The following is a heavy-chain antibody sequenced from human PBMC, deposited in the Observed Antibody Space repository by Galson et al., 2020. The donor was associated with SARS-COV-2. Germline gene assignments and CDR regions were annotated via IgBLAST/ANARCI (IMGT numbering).Heavy chain of an antibody. CDR1: GGSFSTFY. J-gene: IGHJ6*03. Sequence: SETLSLTCGVYGGSFSTFYWNWIRQPPGKGLEWIGEGHRSGTTNYNPSLKSRVTISLDTSKNQVSLKLSSVTAADTAVYYCARGGYNSSTPYCYHYMDVWGEGTTVIVSS. D-gene: IGHD6-6*01. CDR3: ARGGYNSSTPYCYHYMDV. CDR2: GHRSGTT. V-gene: IGHV4-34*01.